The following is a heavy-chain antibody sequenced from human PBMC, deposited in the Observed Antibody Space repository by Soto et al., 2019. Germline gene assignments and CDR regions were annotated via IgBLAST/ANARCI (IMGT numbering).Heavy chain of an antibody. Sequence: EVQLVESGGGLVKPGGSLRLSCAASGFTFSNASMSWVRQAPGKGLEWVGRIKSKTDGGTTDYAAPVKGRFTISRDDSKNTLYLQMNSLKTEDTAVYYCTTVSTGTTLAVYWGQGTLATVSS. CDR1: GFTFSNAS. V-gene: IGHV3-15*01. CDR3: TTVSTGTTLAVY. CDR2: IKSKTDGGTT. J-gene: IGHJ4*02. D-gene: IGHD1-7*01.